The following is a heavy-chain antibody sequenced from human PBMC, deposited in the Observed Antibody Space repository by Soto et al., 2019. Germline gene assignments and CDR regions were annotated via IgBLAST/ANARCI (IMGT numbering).Heavy chain of an antibody. CDR2: INHSGST. J-gene: IGHJ5*02. D-gene: IGHD4-17*01. Sequence: PLETLSLTCAVYGGSFSGYYLSWIRQPPGKGLEWIGEINHSGSTNYNPSPKSRVTISVDTAKNQFSLKLSSVTAADTAVYYCARGLRSPQRRIVPWGKGTLVPVSS. CDR3: ARGLRSPQRRIVP. CDR1: GGSFSGYY. V-gene: IGHV4-34*01.